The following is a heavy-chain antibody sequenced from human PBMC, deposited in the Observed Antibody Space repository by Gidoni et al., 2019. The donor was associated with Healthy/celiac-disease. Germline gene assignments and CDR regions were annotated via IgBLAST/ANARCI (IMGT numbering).Heavy chain of an antibody. CDR1: GFPFSSYA. CDR2: ISYDGSNK. D-gene: IGHD6-19*01. V-gene: IGHV3-30*01. J-gene: IGHJ4*02. CDR3: ARERRRIAVAGTLDY. Sequence: QVQLVESGGGVVQPGRSLRLSCAASGFPFSSYAMHWVRQAPGKGLEWVAVISYDGSNKYYADSVKGRFTISRDNSKNTLYLQMNSLRAEDTAVYYCARERRRIAVAGTLDYWGQGTLVTVSS.